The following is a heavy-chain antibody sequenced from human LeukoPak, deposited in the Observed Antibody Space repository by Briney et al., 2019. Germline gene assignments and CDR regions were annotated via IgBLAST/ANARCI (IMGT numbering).Heavy chain of an antibody. CDR1: GFTFSSFA. V-gene: IGHV3-64D*06. CDR3: IKGGSRTRDFDAFDI. D-gene: IGHD1-14*01. J-gene: IGHJ3*02. CDR2: ISTNGGYT. Sequence: GGSLRLSCSASGFTFSSFALHWVRQAPGKGLESVSGISTNGGYTYHADSVKGRFTISRDNSKNTLFLQMSSPRAEDTAVYFCIKGGSRTRDFDAFDIWGQGTMVTVSS.